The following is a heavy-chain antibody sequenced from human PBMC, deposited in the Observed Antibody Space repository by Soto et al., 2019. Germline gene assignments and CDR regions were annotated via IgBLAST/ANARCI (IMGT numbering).Heavy chain of an antibody. CDR2: IDPSDSYT. CDR3: ARLGYCSSTSCYAIDY. CDR1: GYTFTSYW. J-gene: IGHJ4*02. D-gene: IGHD2-2*01. V-gene: IGHV5-10-1*01. Sequence: GESLKISCEGSGYTFTSYWISWVRQMPGKGLEWMGRIDPSDSYTNYSPSFQGHVTIPADKSISTAYLQWSSLRASDTAMYYCARLGYCSSTSCYAIDYWGQGTLVTVSS.